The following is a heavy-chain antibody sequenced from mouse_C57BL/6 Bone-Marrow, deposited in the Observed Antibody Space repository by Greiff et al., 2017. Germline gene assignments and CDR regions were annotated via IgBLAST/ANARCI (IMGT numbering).Heavy chain of an antibody. D-gene: IGHD2-2*01. CDR1: CYTFTSYC. CDR3: ARRGSSVNGYFDV. CDR2: IYPSDSET. J-gene: IGHJ1*03. V-gene: IGHV1-61*01. Sequence: VQLQQPGAELVRPGSSVKLSCKASCYTFTSYCMDWVTQRPGQGLEWISNIYPSDSETHYHQKFKDKATLTVDTYYSTAYMQLSSLTSEDSAVYYCARRGSSVNGYFDVWGTGTTVTVSS.